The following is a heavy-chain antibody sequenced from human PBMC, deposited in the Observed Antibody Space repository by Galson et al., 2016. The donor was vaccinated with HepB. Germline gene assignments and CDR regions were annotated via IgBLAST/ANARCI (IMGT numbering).Heavy chain of an antibody. D-gene: IGHD3-16*01. CDR1: GFTFSSQA. Sequence: SLRLSCAASGFTFSSQAMCWVRQAPGKGLEWVSTISHSGGSTYYADSVKGRFTISRDNSKKTLLLQMRGLRAEDTAVYYCAKMITLSYYYSFGMDVWGQGTTVTVSS. CDR2: ISHSGGST. V-gene: IGHV3-23*01. J-gene: IGHJ6*02. CDR3: AKMITLSYYYSFGMDV.